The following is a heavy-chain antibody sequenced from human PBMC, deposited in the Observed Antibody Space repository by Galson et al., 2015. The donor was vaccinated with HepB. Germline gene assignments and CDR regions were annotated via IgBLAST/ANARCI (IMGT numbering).Heavy chain of an antibody. CDR1: GFTFSSYA. V-gene: IGHV3-23*01. Sequence: SLRLSCAASGFTFSSYAMSWVRQAPGKGLEWVSAISGSGGSTYYADSVKGRFTISRDNSKNTLYLQMNSLRAEDTAVYYCAKDRHYYDSSGYYYPPDAFDIWGQGTMVTVSS. CDR3: AKDRHYYDSSGYYYPPDAFDI. J-gene: IGHJ3*02. CDR2: ISGSGGST. D-gene: IGHD3-22*01.